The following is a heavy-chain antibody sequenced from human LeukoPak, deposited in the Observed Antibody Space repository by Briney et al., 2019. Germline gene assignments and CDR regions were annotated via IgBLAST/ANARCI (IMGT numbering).Heavy chain of an antibody. CDR2: ISSSSSTI. D-gene: IGHD3-22*01. CDR1: GFTFSSYS. V-gene: IGHV3-48*02. J-gene: IGHJ4*02. CDR3: ARAWDDSSDYYHY. Sequence: PGGSLRLSCAASGFTFSSYSMNWVRQAPGKGLEWVSYISSSSSTIYYVDSVKGRFTISRDNAKNSLYLQMNSLRDEDTAVYYCARAWDDSSDYYHYWGQGTLVTVSS.